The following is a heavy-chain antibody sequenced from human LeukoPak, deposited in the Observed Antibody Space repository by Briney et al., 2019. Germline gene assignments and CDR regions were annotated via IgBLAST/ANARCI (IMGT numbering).Heavy chain of an antibody. D-gene: IGHD6-19*01. V-gene: IGHV3-23*01. J-gene: IGHJ4*02. CDR3: ARAGGLRIAVAPIDC. Sequence: GGSLRLSCAASGFTFSSYAMSWVRQAPGKGLEWVSGISGSGGSTYYADSVKGRFTISRDNSKNTLYLQMNSLRAEDTAVYYCARAGGLRIAVAPIDCWGQGTLVTVSS. CDR2: ISGSGGST. CDR1: GFTFSSYA.